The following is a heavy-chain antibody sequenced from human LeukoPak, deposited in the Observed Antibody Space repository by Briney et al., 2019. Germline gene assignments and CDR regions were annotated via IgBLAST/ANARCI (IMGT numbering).Heavy chain of an antibody. V-gene: IGHV1-2*02. J-gene: IGHJ4*02. D-gene: IGHD2-2*01. CDR3: ARDSIGVPAAT. CDR2: INPNSGST. CDR1: GYTFTGYY. Sequence: ASVKVSCKASGYTFTGYYMHWVRQAPGQRLEWMGWINPNSGSTNYAQKFQGRVTMTRDTSISTAYMELSRLRSDDTAVYYCARDSIGVPAATWGQGTLVTASS.